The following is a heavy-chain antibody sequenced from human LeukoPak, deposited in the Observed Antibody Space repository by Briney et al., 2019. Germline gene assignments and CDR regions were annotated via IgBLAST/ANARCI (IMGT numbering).Heavy chain of an antibody. CDR2: IRYDATNK. D-gene: IGHD2-15*01. V-gene: IGHV3-30*02. CDR1: GFTFSSYG. CDR3: AKDYGSGLAPFDY. J-gene: IGHJ4*02. Sequence: PGGSLRLSCAASGFTFSSYGMHWVRQAPVKGLEWVAFIRYDATNKYYADSVKGRFTISRDNSKNTLYLQMNSLRAEDTAVYYCAKDYGSGLAPFDYWGQGTLVNVSS.